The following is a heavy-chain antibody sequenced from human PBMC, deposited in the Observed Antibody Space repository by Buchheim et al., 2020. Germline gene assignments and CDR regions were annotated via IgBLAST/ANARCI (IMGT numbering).Heavy chain of an antibody. CDR1: GFTFSSYG. CDR3: AKGGPAPDY. CDR2: ISYDGSNK. V-gene: IGHV3-30*18. J-gene: IGHJ4*02. Sequence: QVQLVESGGGVVQPGRSLRLSCAASGFTFSSYGMHWVRQAPGKGLEWVAVISYDGSNKYYADSVKGRFTISSDNSKNTLYLQMNSLRAEDTAVYYCAKGGPAPDYWGQGTL.